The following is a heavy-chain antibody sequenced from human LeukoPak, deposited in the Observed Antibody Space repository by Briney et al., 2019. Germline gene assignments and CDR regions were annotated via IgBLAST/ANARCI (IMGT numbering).Heavy chain of an antibody. CDR1: GGTFSSYA. Sequence: WASVKVSCKASGGTFSSYAISWVRQPPGKGLEWMGGIIPIFGISNYAQKFQGRVTIAGDKSTSTAYMELSSLRSEDTAVYYCASRPHYYDSSGYLYWGQETLVTVSS. CDR3: ASRPHYYDSSGYLY. CDR2: IIPIFGIS. V-gene: IGHV1-69*10. D-gene: IGHD3-22*01. J-gene: IGHJ4*02.